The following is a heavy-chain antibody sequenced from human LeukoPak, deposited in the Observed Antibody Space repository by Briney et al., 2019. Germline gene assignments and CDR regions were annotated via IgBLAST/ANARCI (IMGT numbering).Heavy chain of an antibody. CDR2: IIPIFGTA. V-gene: IGHV1-69*06. CDR3: ARDGELLWFGESSYGMDV. D-gene: IGHD3-10*01. CDR1: GGTFSSYA. Sequence: SVKVSCKASGGTFSSYAISWVRQAPGHGLEWMGGIIPIFGTANYAQKFQGRVTITADKSTSTAYMELSSLRSEDTAVYYCARDGELLWFGESSYGMDVWGKGTTVTVSS. J-gene: IGHJ6*04.